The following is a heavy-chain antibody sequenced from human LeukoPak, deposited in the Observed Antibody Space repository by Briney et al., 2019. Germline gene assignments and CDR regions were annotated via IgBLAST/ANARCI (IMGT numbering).Heavy chain of an antibody. CDR1: GGTLSSYA. CDR2: IIPIFGTA. V-gene: IGHV1-69*13. Sequence: ASVKVSCKASGGTLSSYAISWVRQAPGQGLEWMGGIIPIFGTANYAQKFQGRVTITADESTSTAYMELSSLRSEDTAVYYCARERSGGDYFDYWGQGTLVTVSS. CDR3: ARERSGGDYFDY. J-gene: IGHJ4*02. D-gene: IGHD3-10*01.